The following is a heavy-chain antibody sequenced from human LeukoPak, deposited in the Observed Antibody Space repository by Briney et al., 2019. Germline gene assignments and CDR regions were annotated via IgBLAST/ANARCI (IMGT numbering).Heavy chain of an antibody. Sequence: GGSLRLSCAASGFTFSNYGMHWVRQAPGKGLEWVAAIWFDGIRKYYADSVKGRLTISRDNSKNTLYLQMNSLRGEDTAVYSCARDLEDSSPFGAFDMWGEGEMVTVSS. CDR2: IWFDGIRK. CDR3: ARDLEDSSPFGAFDM. D-gene: IGHD3-22*01. V-gene: IGHV3-33*01. J-gene: IGHJ3*02. CDR1: GFTFSNYG.